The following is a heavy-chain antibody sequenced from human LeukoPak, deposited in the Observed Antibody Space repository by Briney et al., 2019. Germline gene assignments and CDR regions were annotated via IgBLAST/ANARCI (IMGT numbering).Heavy chain of an antibody. V-gene: IGHV3-74*01. CDR2: ITSDGSST. CDR3: SRGVGATDS. D-gene: IGHD1-26*01. CDR1: GFTFSSYW. Sequence: GGSLRLSCTASGFTFSSYWMHWVRQAPGKGLEWVSRITSDGSSTSHADSVKGRFTVSRDNAKNTLYLQMNSLRAEDTAVYYCSRGVGATDSWGQGTLVTVSS. J-gene: IGHJ4*02.